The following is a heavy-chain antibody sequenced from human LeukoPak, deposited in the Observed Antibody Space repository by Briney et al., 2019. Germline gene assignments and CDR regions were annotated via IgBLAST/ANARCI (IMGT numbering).Heavy chain of an antibody. D-gene: IGHD1-26*01. CDR1: GFTIGSSE. J-gene: IGHJ4*02. V-gene: IGHV3-48*03. Sequence: GGSLRLSCAASGFTIGSSEMNWVRQAPGKGLEWVSYISSSGSTIYYADSVKGRFTISRDNAKNSLCLQMNSLRAEDTAVYYCARAVGATHFDYWGQGILVTVSS. CDR3: ARAVGATHFDY. CDR2: ISSSGSTI.